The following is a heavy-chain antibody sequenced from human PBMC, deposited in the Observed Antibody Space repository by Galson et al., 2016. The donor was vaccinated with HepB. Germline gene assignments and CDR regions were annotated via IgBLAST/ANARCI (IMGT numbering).Heavy chain of an antibody. D-gene: IGHD3-9*01. CDR3: AKNDILAGYSAFDY. CDR2: ISYDGSHK. V-gene: IGHV3-30*18. Sequence: SLRLSCAASGLFTFSTYTMNWVRQAPGKGLEWVAVISYDGSHKYYAASVKGRFTISRDNSKNTLSLQMNSLRAEDTAVYYCAKNDILAGYSAFDYWGQGTLVTVSS. J-gene: IGHJ4*02. CDR1: GLFTFSTYT.